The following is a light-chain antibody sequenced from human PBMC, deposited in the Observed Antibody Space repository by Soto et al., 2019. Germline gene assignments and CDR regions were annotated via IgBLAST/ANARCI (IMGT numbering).Light chain of an antibody. J-gene: IGLJ3*02. CDR1: SSNIGAGYD. Sequence: QSVLTQPPSVSGAPGQRVTISCTGSSSNIGAGYDVHWYQQLPGTAPKLLIYGNSHRPSGVPDRFSGSKSGTSASLAITGLQDEDEADYYCQSYDSSLRGVFGGGTKLTVL. CDR2: GNS. CDR3: QSYDSSLRGV. V-gene: IGLV1-40*01.